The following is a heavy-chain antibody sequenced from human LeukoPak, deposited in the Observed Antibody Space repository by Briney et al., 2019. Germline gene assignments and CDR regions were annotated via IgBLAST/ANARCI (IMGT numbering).Heavy chain of an antibody. CDR1: GFTFSSYS. D-gene: IGHD1-26*01. Sequence: GGSLRLSCAASGFTFSSYSMNWVRQAPGKGLEWVSSISSSSSYIYYADSVEGRFTISRDNAKNSLYLQMNSLRAEDTAVYYCAREPSGSYQPFDYWGQGTLVTVSS. J-gene: IGHJ4*02. V-gene: IGHV3-21*01. CDR2: ISSSSSYI. CDR3: AREPSGSYQPFDY.